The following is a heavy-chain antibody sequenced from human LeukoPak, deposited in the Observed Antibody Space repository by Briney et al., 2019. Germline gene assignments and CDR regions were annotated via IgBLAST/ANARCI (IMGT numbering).Heavy chain of an antibody. Sequence: SETLSLTCTVSGGSISSYYWSWIRQLPGKGLEWIGYIYYSGSTNYNPSLKSRVTISVDTSKNQFSLKLSSVTAADTAVYYCARGRYYFDYWGQGTLVTVSS. CDR2: IYYSGST. V-gene: IGHV4-59*01. CDR1: GGSISSYY. J-gene: IGHJ4*02. CDR3: ARGRYYFDY.